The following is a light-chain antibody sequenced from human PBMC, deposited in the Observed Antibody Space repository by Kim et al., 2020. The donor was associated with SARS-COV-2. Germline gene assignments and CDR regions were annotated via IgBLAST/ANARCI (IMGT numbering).Light chain of an antibody. CDR3: QVWDSSSDHVV. V-gene: IGLV3-12*01. Sequence: SYELAQPHSLSVATAQMARVTCGGNNIGTKAAHWNRQKPGQDPVLVIYTDTNRPSGIPARFSGSDPGNTTTLGINRIEAGDEADCCCQVWDSSSDHVVFGGGTQLTVL. CDR1: NIGTKA. J-gene: IGLJ2*01. CDR2: TDT.